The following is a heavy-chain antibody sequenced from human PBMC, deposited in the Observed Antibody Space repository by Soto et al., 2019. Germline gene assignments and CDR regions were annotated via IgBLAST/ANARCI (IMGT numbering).Heavy chain of an antibody. Sequence: QVQLVQSGAEVKKPGSSVKVSCKASGGTFSSYAISWVRQAPGQGPEWMGGIIPIFGTANYAQKFQGRVTITADESTSTAYMELSSLRSEDTAVYYCARGLDYDSSGYYFNWFDPWGQGTLVTVSS. CDR2: IIPIFGTA. V-gene: IGHV1-69*01. D-gene: IGHD3-22*01. J-gene: IGHJ5*02. CDR3: ARGLDYDSSGYYFNWFDP. CDR1: GGTFSSYA.